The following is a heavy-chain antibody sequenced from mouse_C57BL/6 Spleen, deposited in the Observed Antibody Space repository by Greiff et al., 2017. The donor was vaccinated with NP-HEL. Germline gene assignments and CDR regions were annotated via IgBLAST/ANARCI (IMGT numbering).Heavy chain of an antibody. Sequence: EVKLMESEGGLVQPGSSMKLSCTASGFTFSDYYMAWVRQVPEKGLEWVANINYDGSSTYYLDSLKSRFIISRDNAKNILYLQMSSLKSEDTATYYCARDRSTMVNYFDYWGQGTTLTVSS. V-gene: IGHV5-16*01. CDR1: GFTFSDYY. D-gene: IGHD2-2*01. CDR2: INYDGSST. J-gene: IGHJ2*01. CDR3: ARDRSTMVNYFDY.